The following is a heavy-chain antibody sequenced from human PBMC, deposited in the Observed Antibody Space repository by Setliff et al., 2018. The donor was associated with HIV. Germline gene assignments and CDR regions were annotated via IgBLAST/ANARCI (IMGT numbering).Heavy chain of an antibody. Sequence: ASVKVSCKASGYTFTSYAMHWVRQAPGQRLEWMGWINAGNGNTKYSQKFQGRVTITRDTSASTAYMELSSLRAEDTAVYYCARVLGGGAVAGTGFDYWGQGTLVTVSS. J-gene: IGHJ4*02. D-gene: IGHD6-19*01. CDR2: INAGNGNT. CDR3: ARVLGGGAVAGTGFDY. CDR1: GYTFTSYA. V-gene: IGHV1-3*01.